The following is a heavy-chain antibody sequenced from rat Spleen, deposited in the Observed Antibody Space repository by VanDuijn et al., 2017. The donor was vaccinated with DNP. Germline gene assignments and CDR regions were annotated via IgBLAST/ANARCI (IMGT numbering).Heavy chain of an antibody. CDR2: ISSSGGTI. V-gene: IGHV5S13*01. Sequence: EVQLVESGGGLVRPGRSLKLSCAASGFTFSNSGMAWVRQAPKRGLEWVATISSSGGTIFYRDSVKGRFTGSRDNAKNTLYLQRGSLRSEDTATYYCTRGANWSLGFHSDYWGQGVMVTVSS. CDR1: GFTFSNSG. D-gene: IGHD5-1*01. J-gene: IGHJ2*01. CDR3: TRGANWSLGFHSDY.